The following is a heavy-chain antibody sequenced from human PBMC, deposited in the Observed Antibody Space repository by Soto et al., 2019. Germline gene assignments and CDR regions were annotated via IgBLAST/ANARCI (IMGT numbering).Heavy chain of an antibody. Sequence: KPSEPLSLNCAVYGGSFRGSDWSWIRQPPGKGLEWIGEINHSGSTNYNPSLKSRVTISVDTSKNQFSLKLSSVTAADTAVYYCARMKAVSDYYYGMDVWGQGTTVTVSS. CDR2: INHSGST. D-gene: IGHD1-26*01. CDR3: ARMKAVSDYYYGMDV. V-gene: IGHV4-34*01. CDR1: GGSFRGSD. J-gene: IGHJ6*02.